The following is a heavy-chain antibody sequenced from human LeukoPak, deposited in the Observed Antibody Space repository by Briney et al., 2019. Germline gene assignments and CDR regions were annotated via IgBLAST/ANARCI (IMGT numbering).Heavy chain of an antibody. Sequence: PSETLSLTCAVSGYSISSGYYWGWIRQPPGKGLEWIGSIYHSGCTYYNPSLKSRVTISVDTSKNQFSLKLSSVTAADTAVYYCARVRSWYPDYWGQGTLVTVSS. CDR1: GYSISSGYY. CDR2: IYHSGCT. D-gene: IGHD6-13*01. CDR3: ARVRSWYPDY. V-gene: IGHV4-38-2*01. J-gene: IGHJ4*02.